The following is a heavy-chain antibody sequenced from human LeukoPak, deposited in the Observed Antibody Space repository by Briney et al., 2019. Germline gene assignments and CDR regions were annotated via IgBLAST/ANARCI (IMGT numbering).Heavy chain of an antibody. CDR3: ARHEAQDFDY. Sequence: SETLSLTCAVYGGSFSGYYWSWIRQPPGKGLEWIGSIYYSVTTYYSSSLKSRVIISVDTSKNQFSLKLSSVTATDTAVYYCARHEAQDFDYWGQGTLVTVSS. V-gene: IGHV4-34*01. CDR2: IYYSVTT. CDR1: GGSFSGYY. J-gene: IGHJ4*02.